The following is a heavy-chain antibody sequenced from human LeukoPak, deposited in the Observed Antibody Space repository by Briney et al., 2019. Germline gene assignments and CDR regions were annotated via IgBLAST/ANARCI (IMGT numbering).Heavy chain of an antibody. Sequence: ASVKVSCTASGYTFTSYGISWVRQAPGQGLEWMGWISAYNGNTNYAQKLQGRVTMSTDTSTSTAYMELRSLRSDDTAVYYCARVVGAQLGVYFDYWGQGTLVTVSS. D-gene: IGHD1-26*01. CDR3: ARVVGAQLGVYFDY. V-gene: IGHV1-18*01. J-gene: IGHJ4*02. CDR1: GYTFTSYG. CDR2: ISAYNGNT.